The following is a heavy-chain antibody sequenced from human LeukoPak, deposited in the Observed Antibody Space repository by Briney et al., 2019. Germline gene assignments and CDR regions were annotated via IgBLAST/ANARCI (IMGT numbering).Heavy chain of an antibody. CDR3: ARGYYDSSGYYFDY. J-gene: IGHJ4*02. CDR1: GGSISSGGYS. V-gene: IGHV4-30-2*01. D-gene: IGHD3-22*01. Sequence: SSETLSLTCAVSGGSISSGGYSWSWIRQPPGKGLEWIGYIYHSGSTYYNPSLKSRVTISVDRSKNQFSLKLSSVTAADTAVYYCARGYYDSSGYYFDYWGQGTLVTVSS. CDR2: IYHSGST.